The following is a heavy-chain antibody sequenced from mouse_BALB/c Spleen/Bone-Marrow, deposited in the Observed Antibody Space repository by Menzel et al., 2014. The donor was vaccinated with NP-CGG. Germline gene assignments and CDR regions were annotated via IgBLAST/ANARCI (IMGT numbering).Heavy chain of an antibody. D-gene: IGHD2-1*01. Sequence: EVHLVESGTVLARPGASVKMSCKASGYSFTSYWMHWVKQRPGQGLEWIGAIYPGNSDTSYNQEFKGKAKLTAVTSATTAYMELSSLTNEDSAVYFCTRKVYYGNPLDYWGQGTTLTVSS. J-gene: IGHJ2*01. CDR1: GYSFTSYW. CDR3: TRKVYYGNPLDY. CDR2: IYPGNSDT. V-gene: IGHV1-5*01.